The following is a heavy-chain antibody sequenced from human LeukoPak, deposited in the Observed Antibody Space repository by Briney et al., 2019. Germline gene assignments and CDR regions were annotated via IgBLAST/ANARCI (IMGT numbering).Heavy chain of an antibody. CDR3: ARFSVYYDFWSGSHGMDV. V-gene: IGHV1-69*04. D-gene: IGHD3-3*01. J-gene: IGHJ6*02. CDR2: IIPILGIA. Sequence: VASVKVSCKASGGTFSSYAISWVRQAPGQGLEWMGRIIPILGIANHAQKFQGRVTITADKSTSTAYMELSSLRSEDTAVYYCARFSVYYDFWSGSHGMDVWGQGTTVTVSS. CDR1: GGTFSSYA.